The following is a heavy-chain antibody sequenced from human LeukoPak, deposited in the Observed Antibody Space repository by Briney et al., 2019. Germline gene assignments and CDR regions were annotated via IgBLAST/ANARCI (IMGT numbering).Heavy chain of an antibody. CDR3: AMRVNYYDSSGYDYGMDV. D-gene: IGHD3-22*01. V-gene: IGHV4-34*01. CDR2: INHSGST. CDR1: GGSFIGYY. J-gene: IGHJ6*02. Sequence: PSETLSLTCAVYGGSFIGYYWSWLRQPPGKGLEWIGEINHSGSTNYNPSLKSRVTISVDTSKNHFSLKLSSVPAADTAVYYCAMRVNYYDSSGYDYGMDVWGQGTTVTVSS.